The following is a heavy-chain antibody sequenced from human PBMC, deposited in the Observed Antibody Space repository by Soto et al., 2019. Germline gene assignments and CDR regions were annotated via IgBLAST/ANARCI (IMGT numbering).Heavy chain of an antibody. CDR2: ITGSGTST. J-gene: IGHJ4*02. CDR1: GFTFSSYA. CDR3: AKDQGGPY. V-gene: IGHV3-23*01. D-gene: IGHD3-16*01. Sequence: GGSLRLSCAASGFTFSSYAMSWVRQAPGKGLEWVSVITGSGTSTYYADSVKGRSTISRDNSKNTLYLLMNSLRAEDTAVYYCAKDQGGPYWGQGTLVTVSS.